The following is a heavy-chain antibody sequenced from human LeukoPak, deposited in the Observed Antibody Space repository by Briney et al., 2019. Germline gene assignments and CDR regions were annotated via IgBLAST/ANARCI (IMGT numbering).Heavy chain of an antibody. CDR3: ATTGLLGDIP. V-gene: IGHV3-11*01. J-gene: IGHJ5*02. Sequence: SGGSLRLSCAASGFTFSDYYMSWIRQAPGKGLEWLSYISKNGKTIYYADSVKGRFTISRDNAKKSVYLQMNSLRAEDTAVYYCATTGLLGDIPWGQGTLVTVSS. CDR1: GFTFSDYY. D-gene: IGHD2-21*01. CDR2: ISKNGKTI.